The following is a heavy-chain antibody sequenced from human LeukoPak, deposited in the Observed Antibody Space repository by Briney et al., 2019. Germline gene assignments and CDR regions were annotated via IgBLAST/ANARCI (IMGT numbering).Heavy chain of an antibody. J-gene: IGHJ4*02. D-gene: IGHD5-24*01. CDR2: INPNSGGT. CDR3: ARDIEVEMATIFWVS. Sequence: AASVKVSCKTSGYTFTAYYIHWVRQAPGQGLEWMGWINPNSGGTNYAQKFQGRVTMTRDTSISTAYMELSRLRSDDTAVYYCARDIEVEMATIFWVSWGQGTLVTVSS. V-gene: IGHV1-2*02. CDR1: GYTFTAYY.